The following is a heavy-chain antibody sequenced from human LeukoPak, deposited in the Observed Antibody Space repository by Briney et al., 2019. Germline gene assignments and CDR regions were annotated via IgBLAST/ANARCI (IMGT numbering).Heavy chain of an antibody. CDR2: IYSGGST. Sequence: GGSLRLSCAASGFTVSSNYMSWVRQAPGKGLEWVSVIYSGGSTYYADSVKGRFTISRDNSKNTLYLQMNSLRAEDTAVYYCARQVRYSGRYYLDYWSQGTLVTVSS. CDR1: GFTVSSNY. V-gene: IGHV3-53*01. J-gene: IGHJ4*02. CDR3: ARQVRYSGRYYLDY. D-gene: IGHD1-26*01.